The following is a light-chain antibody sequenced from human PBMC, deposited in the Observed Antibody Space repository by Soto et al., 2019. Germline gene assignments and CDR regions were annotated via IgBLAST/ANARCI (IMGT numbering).Light chain of an antibody. V-gene: IGLV2-14*01. J-gene: IGLJ2*01. CDR1: NSDVGGYDF. CDR2: EVD. Sequence: QSALTQPASVSGSPGQSITISCSGTNSDVGGYDFVSWYQQNPGKAPTLIIYEVDTRPSGVSSRFSGSKSGNTASLTISGLQAEDESDYYCSSYTSSSTFVIFGGGTKLTVL. CDR3: SSYTSSSTFVI.